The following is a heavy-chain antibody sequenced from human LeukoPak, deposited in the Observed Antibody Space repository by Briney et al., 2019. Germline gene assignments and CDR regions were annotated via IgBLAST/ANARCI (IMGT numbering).Heavy chain of an antibody. D-gene: IGHD3-22*01. V-gene: IGHV4-59*11. CDR1: GGSISGHY. J-gene: IGHJ4*02. Sequence: SETLSLTCPVSGGSISGHYWSWIRQPPGKGLEWIGYISYSGSTNYNPSLKSRVTISVDTSKNQFSLKLSSVTAADTAMYYCGRYDSSGYSHFDYWGQGSLVTVSS. CDR3: GRYDSSGYSHFDY. CDR2: ISYSGST.